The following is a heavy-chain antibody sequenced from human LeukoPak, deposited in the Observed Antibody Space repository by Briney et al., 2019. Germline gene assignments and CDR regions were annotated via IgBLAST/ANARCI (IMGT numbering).Heavy chain of an antibody. CDR3: TRERTGYCSSD. CDR1: GFTVTTTY. Sequence: GGSLRLSCAASGFTVTTTYMNWVRQAPGKGLEWVAIIYSAAGGGNTYYADSVKGRFTISRDNSQNTLYLQMNTLRAEDTAVYYCTRERTGYCSSDWGRGTLVTVSS. V-gene: IGHV3-53*01. CDR2: IYSAAGGGNT. J-gene: IGHJ4*02. D-gene: IGHD3-9*01.